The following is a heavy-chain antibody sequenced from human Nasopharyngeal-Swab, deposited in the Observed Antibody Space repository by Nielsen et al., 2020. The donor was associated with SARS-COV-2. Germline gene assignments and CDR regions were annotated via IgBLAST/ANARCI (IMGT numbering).Heavy chain of an antibody. CDR1: GGSFSGYY. J-gene: IGHJ6*03. V-gene: IGHV4-34*01. CDR2: INHSGST. CDR3: ARMAGDYYYYMDV. Sequence: SETLSLTCAVYGGSFSGYYWSWIRKPPGKGLEWIGEINHSGSTNYNPSLKSRVTISVDTSKNQFSLKLSSVTAADTAVYYCARMAGDYYYYMDVWGKGTTVTVSS. D-gene: IGHD6-19*01.